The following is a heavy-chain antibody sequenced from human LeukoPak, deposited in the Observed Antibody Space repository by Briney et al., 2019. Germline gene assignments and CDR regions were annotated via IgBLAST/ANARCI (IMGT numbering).Heavy chain of an antibody. D-gene: IGHD5-24*01. V-gene: IGHV3-30*18. Sequence: PGGSLRLSCAASGFRFSDYAMNWVRQAPGKGLEWVAVISYDGSNKYYADSVKGRFTISRDNSKNTLYLQMNSLRAEDTAVYYCAKTNLGEDGYNFLDYWGQGTLVTVSS. CDR2: ISYDGSNK. CDR1: GFRFSDYA. J-gene: IGHJ4*02. CDR3: AKTNLGEDGYNFLDY.